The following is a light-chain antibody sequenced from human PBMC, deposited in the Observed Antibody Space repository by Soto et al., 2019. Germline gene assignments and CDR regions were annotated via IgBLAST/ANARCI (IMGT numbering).Light chain of an antibody. CDR1: QSISTW. Sequence: IQMTQSPSTLSASVGDRVTITCRASQSISTWLAWYQQKPVKAPKILIYDASNLESGVPSRFSGGGSGTEFTLTISSLQPDDFATFYCQQYDSYPYTFGQGTQLEIK. J-gene: IGKJ2*01. CDR3: QQYDSYPYT. V-gene: IGKV1-5*01. CDR2: DAS.